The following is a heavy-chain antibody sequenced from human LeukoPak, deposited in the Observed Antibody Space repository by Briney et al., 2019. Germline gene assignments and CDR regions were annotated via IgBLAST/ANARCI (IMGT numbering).Heavy chain of an antibody. Sequence: SVKVSCKASGGTFSSYAISWVRQAPGQGLEWMGGIIPIFGTANYAQKFQGRVTITADEPTSTAYMELSSLRSEDTAVYYCAAGDSSGYYHWFDPWGQGTLVTVSS. CDR2: IIPIFGTA. CDR1: GGTFSSYA. V-gene: IGHV1-69*13. CDR3: AAGDSSGYYHWFDP. D-gene: IGHD3-22*01. J-gene: IGHJ5*02.